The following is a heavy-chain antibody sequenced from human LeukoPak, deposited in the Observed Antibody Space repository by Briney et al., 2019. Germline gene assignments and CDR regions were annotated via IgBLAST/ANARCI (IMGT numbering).Heavy chain of an antibody. V-gene: IGHV4-59*01. CDR1: GDSISAYY. CDR2: IYYNGSGST. J-gene: IGHJ3*02. Sequence: SETLSLTCTVSGDSISAYYWNWNRQFPGKGLEWIGYIYYNGSGSTNYNPSLKSRVTISIDTSMNRFSLNLNSVTAADTAVYYCARYRAFDIWGQGTMVTVSS. CDR3: ARYRAFDI.